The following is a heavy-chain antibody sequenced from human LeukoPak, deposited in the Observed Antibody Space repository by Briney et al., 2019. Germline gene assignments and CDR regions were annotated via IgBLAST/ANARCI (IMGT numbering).Heavy chain of an antibody. CDR3: ARLEYYVWGSYRSLGAFDI. CDR1: GFTVSSNY. D-gene: IGHD3-16*02. J-gene: IGHJ3*02. Sequence: GGSLRLSCAASGFTVSSNYMSWVRQAPGKGLERVSVIYSGGSTYYADSVKGRFTISRDNSKNTLYLQMNSLRAEDTAVYYCARLEYYVWGSYRSLGAFDIWGQGTMVTVSS. CDR2: IYSGGST. V-gene: IGHV3-66*04.